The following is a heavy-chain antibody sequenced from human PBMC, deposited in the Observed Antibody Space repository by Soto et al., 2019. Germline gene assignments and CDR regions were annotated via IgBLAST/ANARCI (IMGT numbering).Heavy chain of an antibody. Sequence: QVQLVQSGAEVKKPGSSVKVSCKASGGTFSSYAVTWVRQAPGQGLEWMGGTIPMFGIEIYAQKFQGRVTITADEATSTAYMERSSLRAEDTAVYDCARATRGDYYYGRDVWGQGTTVTVSS. CDR2: TIPMFGIE. V-gene: IGHV1-69*01. CDR3: ARATRGDYYYGRDV. CDR1: GGTFSSYA. J-gene: IGHJ6*02.